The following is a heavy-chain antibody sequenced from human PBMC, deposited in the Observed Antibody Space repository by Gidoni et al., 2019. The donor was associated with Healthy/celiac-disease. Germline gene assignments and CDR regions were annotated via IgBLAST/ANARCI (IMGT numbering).Heavy chain of an antibody. J-gene: IGHJ4*02. CDR2: IYYSGST. CDR3: ARVYGDLPDYYFDY. CDR1: GGPISHSSYY. V-gene: IGHV4-39*01. D-gene: IGHD4-17*01. Sequence: QLQLQESGPGLVKPSETLSLTCTVSGGPISHSSYYWGWIRQPPGKGLEWIGSIYYSGSTYYNPSLKSRVTISVDTSKNQFSLKLSSVTAADTAVYYCARVYGDLPDYYFDYWGQGTLVTVSS.